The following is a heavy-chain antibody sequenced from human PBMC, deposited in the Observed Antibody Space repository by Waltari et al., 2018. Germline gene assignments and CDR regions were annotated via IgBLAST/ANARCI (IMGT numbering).Heavy chain of an antibody. CDR2: INHSGST. Sequence: QVQLQQWGAGLLKPSETLSLTCAVYGGSFSGYYWSWIRQPPGKGLEWIGEINHSGSTNYNPSLKSRVTISVDTSKNQFSLKLSSVTAADTAVYYCARGLAYYDFWSGYYSYYYGMDVWGQGTTVTVSS. V-gene: IGHV4-34*01. CDR1: GGSFSGYY. CDR3: ARGLAYYDFWSGYYSYYYGMDV. D-gene: IGHD3-3*01. J-gene: IGHJ6*02.